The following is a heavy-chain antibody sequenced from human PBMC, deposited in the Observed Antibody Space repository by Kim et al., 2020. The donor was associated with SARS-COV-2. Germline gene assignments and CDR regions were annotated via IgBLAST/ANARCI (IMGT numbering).Heavy chain of an antibody. Sequence: SETLSLTCDVYDGSVSGYYWSWIRQAPGKGLEWIGEINHTGSTTYNPSLKRRVTMSVDTSKNQLSLKLSSVTAADTAVYFCARGRGGYDPHASDIWGQGT. CDR3: ARGRGGYDPHASDI. J-gene: IGHJ3*02. CDR1: DGSVSGYY. CDR2: INHTGST. D-gene: IGHD5-12*01. V-gene: IGHV4-34*01.